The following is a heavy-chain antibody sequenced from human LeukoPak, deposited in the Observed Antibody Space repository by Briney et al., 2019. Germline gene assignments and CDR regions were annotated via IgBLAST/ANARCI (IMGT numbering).Heavy chain of an antibody. J-gene: IGHJ4*02. D-gene: IGHD6-19*01. V-gene: IGHV3-53*01. Sequence: GGSLRLSCAASGFTDIRNHMSGVRRAPGKGREGVTFIYCGGSTNYADSVKGRFTISRDNSKNTLYFQMNSLRAEDTAVYYCARGPDPWLRDSSGWYLDYWGQGTLVTVSS. CDR3: ARGPDPWLRDSSGWYLDY. CDR2: IYCGGST. CDR1: GFTDIRNH.